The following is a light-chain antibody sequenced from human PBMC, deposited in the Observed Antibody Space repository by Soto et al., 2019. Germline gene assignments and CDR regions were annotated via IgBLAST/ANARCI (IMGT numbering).Light chain of an antibody. Sequence: DVVLTQSPLSLPVTPGQPASISCRSSQSLVHSSGNTYLNWFLQRPGQSPRRLIYKVSTRDSGVPDRFSGSGSDTDFTLNISRVEAEDVGIYYCMQTTHWPYTFCQGTKLEIK. V-gene: IGKV2-30*02. CDR3: MQTTHWPYT. J-gene: IGKJ2*01. CDR1: QSLVHSSGNTY. CDR2: KVS.